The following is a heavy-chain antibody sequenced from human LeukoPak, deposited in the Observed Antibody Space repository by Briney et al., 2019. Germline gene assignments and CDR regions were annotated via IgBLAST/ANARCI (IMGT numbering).Heavy chain of an antibody. J-gene: IGHJ3*02. CDR3: ARDEWGDAFDI. Sequence: KPGGPLRLSCAASGFTFSSYSMNWVRQAPGKGLEWVSSISSSSSYIHSADSVRGRFTISRDNAKNSLFLQMNSLRAEDTAVYYCARDEWGDAFDIWGQGTMVTVFS. D-gene: IGHD1-26*01. CDR1: GFTFSSYS. V-gene: IGHV3-21*01. CDR2: ISSSSSYI.